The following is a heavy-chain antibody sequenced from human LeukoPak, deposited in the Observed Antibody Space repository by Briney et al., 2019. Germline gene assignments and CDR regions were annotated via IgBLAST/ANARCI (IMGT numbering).Heavy chain of an antibody. V-gene: IGHV4-59*01. CDR2: IYNSGST. Sequence: SETLSLTCTVSGGSISSYYWSWIRQPPGKGLEWIGYIYNSGSTNYNPSLKSRVTISVGTSKNQFSLKLNSVTAADTAVYYCARGEYDPSGYYSGFQYWGQGTLVTVSS. J-gene: IGHJ1*01. D-gene: IGHD3-22*01. CDR1: GGSISSYY. CDR3: ARGEYDPSGYYSGFQY.